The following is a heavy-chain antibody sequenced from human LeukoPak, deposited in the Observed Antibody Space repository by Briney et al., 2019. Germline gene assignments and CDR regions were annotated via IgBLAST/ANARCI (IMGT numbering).Heavy chain of an antibody. Sequence: GGSLRLSCAASGFTFSSYAMTWVRPAPGKRLEWVSGNSGSGDSKYYADSVKSRITISRDNSKNPLYLQMNTPRAEDTAVYYCAKETPNYYDSSAYSPQLRYFDYWGQGALVTVSS. J-gene: IGHJ4*02. V-gene: IGHV3-23*01. D-gene: IGHD3-22*01. CDR3: AKETPNYYDSSAYSPQLRYFDY. CDR2: NSGSGDSK. CDR1: GFTFSSYA.